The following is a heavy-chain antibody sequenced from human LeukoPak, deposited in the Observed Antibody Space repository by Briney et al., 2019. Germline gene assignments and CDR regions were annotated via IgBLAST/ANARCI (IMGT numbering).Heavy chain of an antibody. D-gene: IGHD2-2*01. CDR1: GGTFSSYA. CDR3: ARSPAAMIGYFDY. Sequence: GASVKVSCKASGGTFSSYATSWVRQAPGQGLEWMGRIIPILGIANYAQKFQGRVTITADKSTSTAYMELSSLRSEDTAVYYCARSPAAMIGYFDYWGQGTLVTVSS. J-gene: IGHJ4*02. CDR2: IIPILGIA. V-gene: IGHV1-69*04.